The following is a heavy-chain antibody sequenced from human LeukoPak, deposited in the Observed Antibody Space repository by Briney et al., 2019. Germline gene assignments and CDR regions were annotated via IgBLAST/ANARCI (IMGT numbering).Heavy chain of an antibody. D-gene: IGHD6-13*01. CDR2: ISSSSSYT. CDR1: GFTFSDYY. V-gene: IGHV3-11*06. Sequence: GGSLRLSCAASGFTFSDYYMSWIRQAPGKGPEWVSYISSSSSYTNYADSVKGRFTISRDNAKNSLYLQMNSLRAEDTAVYYCAGYSSSWDNWFDPWGQGTLVTVSS. J-gene: IGHJ5*02. CDR3: AGYSSSWDNWFDP.